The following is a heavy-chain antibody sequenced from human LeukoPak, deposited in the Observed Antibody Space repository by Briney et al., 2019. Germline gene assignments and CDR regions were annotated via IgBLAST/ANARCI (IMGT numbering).Heavy chain of an antibody. Sequence: ETLSLTCAVYGGSFSGYYWSWIRQPPGKGLEWVSAISGSGGSTYYADSVKGRFTISRDNSKNTLYLQMNSLRAEDTAVYYCAKDAGQWLGTLDYYYGMDVWGQGTTVTVSS. CDR3: AKDAGQWLGTLDYYYGMDV. CDR1: GGSFSGYY. D-gene: IGHD6-19*01. V-gene: IGHV3-23*01. J-gene: IGHJ6*02. CDR2: ISGSGGST.